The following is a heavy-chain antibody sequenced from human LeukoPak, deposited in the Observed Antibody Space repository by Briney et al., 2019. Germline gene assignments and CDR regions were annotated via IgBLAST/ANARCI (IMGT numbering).Heavy chain of an antibody. CDR2: IYYSGST. V-gene: IGHV4-39*07. J-gene: IGHJ3*02. CDR1: GGSISSSSYY. CDR3: ATNLYNWNDDSEYYDHIAFDI. D-gene: IGHD1-20*01. Sequence: SETLSLTCTVSGGSISSSSYYWGWIRQPPGKGLEWIGSIYYSGSTYYNPSLKSRVTISVDTSKNQFSLKLSSVTAADTAVYYCATNLYNWNDDSEYYDHIAFDIWGQGTMVTVSS.